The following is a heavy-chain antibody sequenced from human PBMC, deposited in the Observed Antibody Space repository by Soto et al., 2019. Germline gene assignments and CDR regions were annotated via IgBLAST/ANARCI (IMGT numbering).Heavy chain of an antibody. J-gene: IGHJ4*02. Sequence: PGGSLRLSCAASGFTFSAMNWVRQAPGKGLEWVSGISGSGDSTYYADSVKGRFTVSRDNSKNTLYLQMNSLRAEDTAVFYCAKERSSGWSFDYWGQGTLVTVSS. CDR3: AKERSSGWSFDY. CDR1: GFTFSA. D-gene: IGHD6-19*01. CDR2: ISGSGDST. V-gene: IGHV3-23*01.